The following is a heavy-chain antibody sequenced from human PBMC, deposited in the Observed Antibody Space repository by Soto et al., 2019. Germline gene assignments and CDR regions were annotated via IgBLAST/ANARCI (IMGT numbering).Heavy chain of an antibody. D-gene: IGHD6-13*01. Sequence: PGGSLRLSCTTSGFTFGDYAMCWLRQAPGKGLEWVGVVRSKAYGGTTDYAASVKGRFDISRDDSKSVAYLQMNSVTTEDTAVYFCARYTYTSRYSYYGMDVWGQGTTVTV. J-gene: IGHJ6*02. CDR3: ARYTYTSRYSYYGMDV. CDR2: VRSKAYGGTT. V-gene: IGHV3-49*03. CDR1: GFTFGDYA.